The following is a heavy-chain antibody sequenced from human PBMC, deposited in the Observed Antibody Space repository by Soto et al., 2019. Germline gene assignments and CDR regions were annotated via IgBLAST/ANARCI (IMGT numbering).Heavy chain of an antibody. CDR2: IIPILGIA. V-gene: IGHV1-69*02. CDR3: AWRLDGGYGDFDY. J-gene: IGHJ4*02. Sequence: QVQLVQSGAEVKKPGSSVKVSCKASGGTFSSYIISWVRQAPGQGLEWMGRIIPILGIANYAQKYQGRATITEDKSASTAYMELSSLRSADTAVYYCAWRLDGGYGDFDYWGQGALVSVSS. CDR1: GGTFSSYI. D-gene: IGHD5-12*01.